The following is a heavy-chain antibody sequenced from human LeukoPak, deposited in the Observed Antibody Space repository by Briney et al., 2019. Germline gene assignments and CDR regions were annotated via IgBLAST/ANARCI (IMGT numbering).Heavy chain of an antibody. CDR3: ARAPRHYYDSSGYYYHGMDV. D-gene: IGHD3-22*01. J-gene: IGHJ6*02. CDR1: GFTFSSYD. CDR2: IGTAGDT. Sequence: GGSLRLSCAASGFTFSSYDMHWVRQATGKGLEWVSAIGTAGDTYYPGSVKGRFTISRENAKNSLYLQMNSLRAGDTAVYYCARAPRHYYDSSGYYYHGMDVWGQGTTVTVSS. V-gene: IGHV3-13*01.